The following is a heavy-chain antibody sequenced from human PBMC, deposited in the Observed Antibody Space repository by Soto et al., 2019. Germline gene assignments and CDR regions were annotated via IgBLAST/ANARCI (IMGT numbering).Heavy chain of an antibody. Sequence: QVQLVESGGGVVQPGRSLRLSCAASGFTFSSYGRHWVRQAPGKGLEWVAVIWYDGSNKYYADSVKGRFTISRDNSKNTLYLQMNSLRAEDTAVYYCARAPAAAEGDYWGQGTLVTVSS. CDR3: ARAPAAAEGDY. J-gene: IGHJ4*02. D-gene: IGHD6-13*01. CDR2: IWYDGSNK. CDR1: GFTFSSYG. V-gene: IGHV3-33*01.